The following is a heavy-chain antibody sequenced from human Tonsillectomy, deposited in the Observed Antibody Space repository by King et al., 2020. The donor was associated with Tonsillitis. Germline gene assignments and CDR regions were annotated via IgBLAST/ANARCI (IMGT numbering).Heavy chain of an antibody. CDR3: AKDINPAATTNYYGMDV. CDR1: GFTFDDYA. J-gene: IGHJ6*02. D-gene: IGHD1-7*01. CDR2: ISWNSGSV. V-gene: IGHV3-9*01. Sequence: VQLVESGGGLVQPGRSLRLSCAASGFTFDDYAMHWVRQAPGKGLEWVSGISWNSGSVGYAVSVKGRFTISRDNPKNSLYLQMNSLRAEDSALYYCAKDINPAATTNYYGMDVWGQGTTVTVSS.